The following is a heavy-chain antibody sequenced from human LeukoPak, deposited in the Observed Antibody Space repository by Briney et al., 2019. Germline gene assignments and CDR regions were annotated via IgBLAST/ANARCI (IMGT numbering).Heavy chain of an antibody. CDR3: TTRRLYCTSSTCSRSQIGH. Sequence: PGGSLRLSCAASGFTFSSYAMSWVRQAPGKGLEWVSAISGSGGSTYYADSVKGRFTISRDNSKNTLYLQMNSLKIDDTAVYYRTTRRLYCTSSTCSRSQIGHWGQGTLVTVSS. D-gene: IGHD2-2*01. CDR1: GFTFSSYA. V-gene: IGHV3-23*01. CDR2: ISGSGGST. J-gene: IGHJ4*02.